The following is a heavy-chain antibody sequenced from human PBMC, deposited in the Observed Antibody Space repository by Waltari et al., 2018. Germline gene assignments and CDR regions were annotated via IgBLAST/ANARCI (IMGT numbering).Heavy chain of an antibody. D-gene: IGHD3-10*01. CDR3: ARGVRGVINYYYYYMDV. J-gene: IGHJ6*03. CDR2: IIPIFGTA. Sequence: QVQLVQSGAEVKKPGSSVKVSCKASGGTFSSYAISWVRQAPGQGLEWMGGIIPIFGTANYAQKFQGRVTITTDESTSTAYMELSSLRSEDTAVYYCARGVRGVINYYYYYMDVWGTGTTVTVSS. CDR1: GGTFSSYA. V-gene: IGHV1-69*05.